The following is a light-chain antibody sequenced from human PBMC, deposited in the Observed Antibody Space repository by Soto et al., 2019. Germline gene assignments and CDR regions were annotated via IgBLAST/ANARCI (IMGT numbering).Light chain of an antibody. CDR3: GTWDRRLNIGV. Sequence: QSALTQPPSVSAAPGQKVTISCSGGSSNIGNNYVSWYQQFPGTAPKLLIYDTDKRPSGIPDRFSGSKSGTSATLGITGLQTGDEADYYCGTWDRRLNIGVFGGGTKLTVL. V-gene: IGLV1-51*01. J-gene: IGLJ2*01. CDR2: DTD. CDR1: SSNIGNNY.